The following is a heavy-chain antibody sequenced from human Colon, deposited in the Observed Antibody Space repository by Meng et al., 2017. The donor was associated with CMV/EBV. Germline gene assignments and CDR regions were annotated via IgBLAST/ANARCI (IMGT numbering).Heavy chain of an antibody. D-gene: IGHD1-1*01. CDR3: ARQSSNSAYDS. V-gene: IGHV3-21*06. Sequence: WSTSGFTVSNFGMNWVRQAPGKELKWVSXITYGGTYITYSDSVQGRFTISRDNTMNSLYLQMNSLRAEDTAVYYCARQSSNSAYDSWGQGTLVTVSS. CDR2: ITYGGTYI. J-gene: IGHJ5*01. CDR1: GFTVSNFG.